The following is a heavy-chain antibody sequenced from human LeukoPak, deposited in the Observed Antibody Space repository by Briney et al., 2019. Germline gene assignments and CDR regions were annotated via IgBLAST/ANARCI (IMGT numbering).Heavy chain of an antibody. V-gene: IGHV3-23*01. Sequence: GGSLRLSCAASGLTFSSYAMSWVRQAPGKGLEWVSSISGSGGSTYYADSVKGRFTISRDNSQNTLYLQMNSLRAEDTAVYYCAKDRSGGGDYYFGMDVWGPGTTVIVSS. J-gene: IGHJ6*02. D-gene: IGHD6-19*01. CDR2: ISGSGGST. CDR3: AKDRSGGGDYYFGMDV. CDR1: GLTFSSYA.